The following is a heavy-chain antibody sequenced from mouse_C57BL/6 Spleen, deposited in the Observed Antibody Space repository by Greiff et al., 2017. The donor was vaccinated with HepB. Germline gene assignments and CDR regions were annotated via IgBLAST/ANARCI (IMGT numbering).Heavy chain of an antibody. CDR2: IYPGSGST. J-gene: IGHJ2*01. V-gene: IGHV1-55*01. CDR1: GYTFTSYW. Sequence: QVQLKQPGAELVKPGASVKMSCKASGYTFTSYWITWVKQRPGQGLEWIGDIYPGSGSTNYNEKFKSKATLTVDTSSSTAYMQPSSLTSEDSAVYYFASYDYNGGGYFDYWGQGTTLTVSS. CDR3: ASYDYNGGGYFDY. D-gene: IGHD2-4*01.